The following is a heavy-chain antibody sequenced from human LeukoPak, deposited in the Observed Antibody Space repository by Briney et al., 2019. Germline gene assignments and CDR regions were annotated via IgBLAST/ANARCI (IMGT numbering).Heavy chain of an antibody. J-gene: IGHJ5*02. CDR2: IIPILGIA. CDR1: GGTFSSYA. D-gene: IGHD4-23*01. CDR3: ARDSQRLRWQSA. V-gene: IGHV1-69*04. Sequence: GASVKVSCKASGGTFSSYAISWVRQAPGQGLEWMGRIIPILGIANYAQKFQGRVTITADKSTSTAYMELSSLRSEDTAVYYCARDSQRLRWQSAWGQETLVTVSS.